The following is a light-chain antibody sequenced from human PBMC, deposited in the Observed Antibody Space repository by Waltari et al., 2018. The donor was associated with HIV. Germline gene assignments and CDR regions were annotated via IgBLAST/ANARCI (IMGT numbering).Light chain of an antibody. V-gene: IGLV2-14*03. J-gene: IGLJ2*01. Sequence: QSALTQPAAVSGSPGQSITISCTPPSVHLGGFNYVSWYQQYPGKAPVLVIYDVNKRPSGVSIRFSGSKSGNTASLTISGLQTEDESVYYCCSYLDTSGSVEFGGGTRLTVL. CDR2: DVN. CDR3: CSYLDTSGSVE. CDR1: SVHLGGFNY.